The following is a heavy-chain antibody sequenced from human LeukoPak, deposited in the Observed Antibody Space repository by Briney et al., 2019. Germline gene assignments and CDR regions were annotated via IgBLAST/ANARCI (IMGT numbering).Heavy chain of an antibody. Sequence: GESLRLSCAASGFTFSTYAMIWVRQAPGKGLEWVSHISSSGSTIYYADSVKGRFTISRDNAKNSLYLQMNSLRDEDTAVYYCARDRFGGSYYYDSSGYSAFDYWGQGTLVTVSS. CDR3: ARDRFGGSYYYDSSGYSAFDY. CDR1: GFTFSTYA. J-gene: IGHJ4*02. V-gene: IGHV3-48*02. D-gene: IGHD3-22*01. CDR2: ISSSGSTI.